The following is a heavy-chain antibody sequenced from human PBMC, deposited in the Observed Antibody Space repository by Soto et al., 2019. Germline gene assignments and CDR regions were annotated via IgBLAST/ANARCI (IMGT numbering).Heavy chain of an antibody. Sequence: GGSLRLSCAASGFTFSSYGMHWVRQAPGKGLEWVAVISYDGSNKFCADSVKGRFTISRDNSKNTLYLQMNSLRAEDTAVYYCAKDRKSSSLDYWGQGTLVTVSS. V-gene: IGHV3-30*18. CDR3: AKDRKSSSLDY. D-gene: IGHD6-13*01. J-gene: IGHJ4*02. CDR1: GFTFSSYG. CDR2: ISYDGSNK.